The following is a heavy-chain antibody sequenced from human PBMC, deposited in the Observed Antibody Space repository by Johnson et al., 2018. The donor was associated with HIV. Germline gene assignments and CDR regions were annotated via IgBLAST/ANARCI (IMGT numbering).Heavy chain of an antibody. CDR3: AKDGEESGYVPGAFDI. V-gene: IGHV3-66*01. CDR2: LFSGGST. CDR1: GFTFSNAW. Sequence: VQLVESGGGLVKPGGSLRLSCAASGFTFSNAWMSWVRQAPGKGLEWVSVLFSGGSTYYADSVKGRFTISRDNSKNTLYLQMNSRRAEDTAVYYCAKDGEESGYVPGAFDIGGKGTMVTVSS. D-gene: IGHD5-12*01. J-gene: IGHJ3*02.